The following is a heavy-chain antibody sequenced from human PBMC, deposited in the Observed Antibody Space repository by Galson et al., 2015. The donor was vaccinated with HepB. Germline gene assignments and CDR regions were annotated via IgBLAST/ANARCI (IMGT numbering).Heavy chain of an antibody. CDR3: ARVYGDYPGDYYGMDV. Sequence: SLRLSCAASGFTFSSYSMNWVRQAPGKGLEWVSYISSSSSTIYYADSVKGRFTISRDNAKNSLYLQMNSLRAEDTAVYYCARVYGDYPGDYYGMDVWGQGTTVTVSS. CDR1: GFTFSSYS. J-gene: IGHJ6*02. CDR2: ISSSSSTI. D-gene: IGHD4-17*01. V-gene: IGHV3-48*01.